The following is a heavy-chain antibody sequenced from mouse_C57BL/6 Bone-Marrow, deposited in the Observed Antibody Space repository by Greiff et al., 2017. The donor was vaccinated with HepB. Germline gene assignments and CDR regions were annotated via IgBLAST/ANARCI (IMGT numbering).Heavy chain of an antibody. CDR2: ISDGGSYT. V-gene: IGHV5-4*01. CDR1: GFTFSSYA. D-gene: IGHD2-4*01. Sequence: EVQRVESGGGLVKPGGSLKLSCAASGFTFSSYAMSWVRQTPEKRLEWVATISDGGSYTYYPDNVKGRFTISRDNAKNNLYLQMSHLKSEDTAMYYCARFDSYYFDYWGQGTTLTVSS. J-gene: IGHJ2*01. CDR3: ARFDSYYFDY.